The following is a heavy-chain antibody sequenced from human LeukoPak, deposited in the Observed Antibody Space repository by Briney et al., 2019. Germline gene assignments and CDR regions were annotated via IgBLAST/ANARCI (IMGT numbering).Heavy chain of an antibody. CDR2: IYYSGST. D-gene: IGHD3-10*01. CDR1: GGSISSSSYY. CDR3: ARGGITMVRGIYFDY. J-gene: IGHJ4*02. V-gene: IGHV4-39*07. Sequence: PSETLSLTCTASGGSISSSSYYWGWIRQPPGKGLEWIGSIYYSGSTYYNPSLKSRVTISVDTSKNQFSLKLSSVTAADTAVYYCARGGITMVRGIYFDYWGQGILVTVSS.